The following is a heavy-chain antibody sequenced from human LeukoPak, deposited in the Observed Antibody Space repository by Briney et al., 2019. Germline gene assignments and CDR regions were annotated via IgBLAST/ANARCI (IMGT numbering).Heavy chain of an antibody. CDR3: ARVGDYGDYSDY. J-gene: IGHJ4*02. Sequence: GASVKVSCKASGGTFSSYAISWVRQAPGQGLEWMGRIIPILGIANYAQKFQGRVTITADKSTSTAYMELSSLRSEDTAVYCCARVGDYGDYSDYWGQGTLVTVSS. CDR1: GGTFSSYA. D-gene: IGHD4-17*01. V-gene: IGHV1-69*04. CDR2: IIPILGIA.